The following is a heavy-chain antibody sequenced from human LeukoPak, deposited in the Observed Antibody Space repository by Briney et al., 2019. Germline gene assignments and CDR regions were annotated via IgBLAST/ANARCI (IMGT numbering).Heavy chain of an antibody. J-gene: IGHJ3*02. CDR3: AAGQAASHAFDI. CDR2: IVVGSGNT. D-gene: IGHD6-25*01. Sequence: SVKVSCKASGYTFTSSAMQWVRQARGQRLEWIGWIVVGSGNTNYAQKFQERVTITRDMSTSTAYMELSSLRSEDTAVYYCAAGQAASHAFDIWGQGTMVTVSS. V-gene: IGHV1-58*02. CDR1: GYTFTSSA.